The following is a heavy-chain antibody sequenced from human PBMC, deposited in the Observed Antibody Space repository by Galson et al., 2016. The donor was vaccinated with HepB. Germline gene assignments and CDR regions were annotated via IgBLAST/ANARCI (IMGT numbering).Heavy chain of an antibody. CDR3: AGDWGDLDYYSYGMDV. J-gene: IGHJ6*04. Sequence: SLRLSCAPSGITLSTYAMHWVRQAPGKGLEWVAVISNDGSNKYYADSVRGRFNISRDYSKDTLYLQMNSLRPEDTAVYYCAGDWGDLDYYSYGMDVWGKGTTVTVSS. CDR2: ISNDGSNK. CDR1: GITLSTYA. D-gene: IGHD2-21*02. V-gene: IGHV3-30-3*01.